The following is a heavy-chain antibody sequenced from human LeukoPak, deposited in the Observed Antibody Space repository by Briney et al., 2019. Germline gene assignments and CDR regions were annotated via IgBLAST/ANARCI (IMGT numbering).Heavy chain of an antibody. Sequence: GGSLRLSCVASGFTLSSYSINWVRQAPGQGLDWVSYISSDSNTIYYADSVEGRFTISRDNSKNTLYLQMNSLRGEDTAVYYCAAYISGSYLVDYWGQGTLVTVSS. CDR1: GFTLSSYS. CDR2: ISSDSNTI. V-gene: IGHV3-48*01. J-gene: IGHJ4*02. D-gene: IGHD1-26*01. CDR3: AAYISGSYLVDY.